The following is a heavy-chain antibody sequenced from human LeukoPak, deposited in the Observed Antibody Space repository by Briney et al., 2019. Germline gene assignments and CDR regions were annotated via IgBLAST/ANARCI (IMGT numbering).Heavy chain of an antibody. CDR2: INHSGST. J-gene: IGHJ5*02. V-gene: IGHV4-34*01. Sequence: PSETLSLTCAVYGGSFSGYYWSWIRQPPGKGLEWIGEINHSGSTNYNPSLKSRVTISVDTSKNQFSLKLSSVTAADTAVYYCARGQPTAYNWFGPWGQGTLVTVSS. CDR3: ARGQPTAYNWFGP. D-gene: IGHD2-21*01. CDR1: GGSFSGYY.